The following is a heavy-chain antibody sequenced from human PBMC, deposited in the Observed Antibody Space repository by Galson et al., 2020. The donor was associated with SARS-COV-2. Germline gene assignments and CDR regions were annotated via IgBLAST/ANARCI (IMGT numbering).Heavy chain of an antibody. CDR2: ISSSGTNI. CDR1: GFTFSTYE. Sequence: GGSLRLSCAGSGFTFSTYEMNWVPQAPGKGLEWVSYISSSGTNIYYADSVRGRFTISRDNANTSLYLQMTSLRAEDTAVYYCASPYLAAASFVVAFDIGGRGTMVTVSS. CDR3: ASPYLAAASFVVAFDI. J-gene: IGHJ3*02. D-gene: IGHD6-13*01. V-gene: IGHV3-48*03.